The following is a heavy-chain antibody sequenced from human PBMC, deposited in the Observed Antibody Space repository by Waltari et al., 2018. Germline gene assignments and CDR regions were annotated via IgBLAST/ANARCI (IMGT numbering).Heavy chain of an antibody. CDR2: IRSEAYGGLP. CDR3: TAGVYGMDV. V-gene: IGHV3-49*04. D-gene: IGHD2-8*01. CDR1: GFFFGDYA. J-gene: IGHJ6*02. Sequence: EVNLVESGGDFKQPGRSRRLPCIGSGFFFGDYAWSWVRQPPGKGLEWVGFIRSEAYGGLPEYAASVKDRVIISRDDSKNILYLQINSLKTEDTAVYYCTAGVYGMDVWGPGTTVTVS.